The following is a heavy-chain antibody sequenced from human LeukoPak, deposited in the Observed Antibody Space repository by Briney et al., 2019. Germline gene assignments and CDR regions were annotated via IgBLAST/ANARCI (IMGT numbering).Heavy chain of an antibody. CDR2: ISSSSSYI. Sequence: GGSLRLSCAASGFTFSSYSMNWVRQAPGKGLEWVSSISSSSSYIYYADSVKGRFTISRDNAKNSLYLQMNSLRAEDTAVYYCARSPFIAAKVFDYWGQGTLVTVSS. V-gene: IGHV3-21*01. CDR1: GFTFSSYS. CDR3: ARSPFIAAKVFDY. J-gene: IGHJ4*02. D-gene: IGHD6-6*01.